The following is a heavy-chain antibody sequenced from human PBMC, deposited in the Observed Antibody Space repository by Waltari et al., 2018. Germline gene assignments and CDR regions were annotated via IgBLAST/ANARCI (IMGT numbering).Heavy chain of an antibody. CDR1: GFIFGDSA. D-gene: IGHD1-1*01. V-gene: IGHV3-73*01. CDR2: IKSNANKYAK. Sequence: EVQLVESGGGLVHPGGSLKLSCTASGFIFGDSAMHWVRQASGKGLEWVRQIKSNANKYAKMEGPPVKGRFTIPRDDSTNTAYRQMNSLKSDDTAVYYCTSDTSRWDDYYSDYWGQGTLVTVSS. J-gene: IGHJ4*02. CDR3: TSDTSRWDDYYSDY.